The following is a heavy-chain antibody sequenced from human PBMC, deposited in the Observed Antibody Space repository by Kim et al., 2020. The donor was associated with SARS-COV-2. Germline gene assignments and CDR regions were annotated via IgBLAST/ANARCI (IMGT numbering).Heavy chain of an antibody. V-gene: IGHV5-51*01. CDR1: GYSFTSYW. D-gene: IGHD3-3*01. Sequence: GESLKISCKGSGYSFTSYWIGWVRQMPGKGLEWMRIIYPGDSDTRYSPSFQGQVTISADKSISTAYLQWSSLKASDTAMYYCARQLDFWSGYLELDAFDIWGQGTMVTVSS. CDR3: ARQLDFWSGYLELDAFDI. J-gene: IGHJ3*02. CDR2: IYPGDSDT.